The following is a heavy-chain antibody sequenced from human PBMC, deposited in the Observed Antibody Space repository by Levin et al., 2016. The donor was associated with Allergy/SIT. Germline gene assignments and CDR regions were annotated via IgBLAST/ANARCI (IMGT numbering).Heavy chain of an antibody. Sequence: SETLSLTCTVSGGSTRGYYCNWIRQTPGKGLEWIGYIYNSGGTNYNPSLESRVTISADTSKNQFSLKLRSVTAADTAVYYCATGSGWLTDLWGQGSLVIVSS. CDR1: GGSTRGYY. J-gene: IGHJ5*02. D-gene: IGHD6-19*01. CDR2: IYNSGGT. V-gene: IGHV4-59*08. CDR3: ATGSGWLTDL.